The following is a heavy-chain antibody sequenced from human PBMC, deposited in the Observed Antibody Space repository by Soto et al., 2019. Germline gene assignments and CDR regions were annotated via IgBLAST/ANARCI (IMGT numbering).Heavy chain of an antibody. V-gene: IGHV1-69*13. CDR1: GGTFSSYA. J-gene: IGHJ4*02. D-gene: IGHD3-22*01. CDR3: ARDGNYDSSGYPYYFDY. Sequence: SVKVSCKASGGTFSSYAISWVRQAPGQGLEWMGGIIPIFGTANYAQKFQGRVTITADESTSTAYMELSSLRSEDTAVYYCARDGNYDSSGYPYYFDYWGQGTLVTVSS. CDR2: IIPIFGTA.